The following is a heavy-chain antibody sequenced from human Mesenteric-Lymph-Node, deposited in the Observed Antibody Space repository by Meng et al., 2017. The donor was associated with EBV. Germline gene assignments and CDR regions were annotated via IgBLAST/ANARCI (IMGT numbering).Heavy chain of an antibody. D-gene: IGHD6-19*01. CDR3: VRVDRYSSGTFDY. V-gene: IGHV1-2*04. Sequence: RQAPGQGLEWMGWINPNSGGTKYAQKFQGWVAMTRDTSISTASMDLSRLRSDDTAVYYCVRVDRYSSGTFDYWGQGTLVTVSS. CDR2: INPNSGGT. J-gene: IGHJ4*02.